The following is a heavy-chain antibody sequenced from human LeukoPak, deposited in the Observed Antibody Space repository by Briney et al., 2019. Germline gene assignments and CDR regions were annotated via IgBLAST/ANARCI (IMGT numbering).Heavy chain of an antibody. Sequence: GGSLRLSCAASGFTLSAYWMHWVRQAPGKGLMWVSRIEGDGNRITYADSVKGRFTISRDNAKNTLYLQMNSLRAEDTAVYYCAQKGGTDYWGQGTLVTVSS. CDR3: AQKGGTDY. CDR2: IEGDGNRI. V-gene: IGHV3-74*01. D-gene: IGHD2-15*01. J-gene: IGHJ4*02. CDR1: GFTLSAYW.